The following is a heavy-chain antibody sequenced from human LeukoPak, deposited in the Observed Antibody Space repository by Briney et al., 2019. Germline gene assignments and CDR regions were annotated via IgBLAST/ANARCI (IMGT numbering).Heavy chain of an antibody. CDR1: GFTFSSYA. J-gene: IGHJ4*02. V-gene: IGHV3-23*01. Sequence: GGSLRLSCAASGFTFSSYAMSWVRQAPGKGLEWVSAISGSGGNTYYADSVKGRFTISRDNSKNTLYLQMNSLRAEDTAVYYCAKVSSGGGRSVPYFDYWGQGTLVTVSS. CDR2: ISGSGGNT. CDR3: AKVSSGGGRSVPYFDY. D-gene: IGHD2-8*02.